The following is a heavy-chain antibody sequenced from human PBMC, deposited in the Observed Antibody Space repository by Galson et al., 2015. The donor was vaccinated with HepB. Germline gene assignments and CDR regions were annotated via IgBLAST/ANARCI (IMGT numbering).Heavy chain of an antibody. CDR3: ASTIGGATSFDY. V-gene: IGHV3-30*04. CDR2: ISYDGTNK. Sequence: SLRLSCAASGFTFTDYAMRWVRQAPGKGLEWVAVISYDGTNKYYADSVKGRFTISRDNSKNRLSLQMNSLRAEDTAVYYCASTIGGATSFDYWAPETLVTVSS. J-gene: IGHJ4*02. D-gene: IGHD1-26*01. CDR1: GFTFTDYA.